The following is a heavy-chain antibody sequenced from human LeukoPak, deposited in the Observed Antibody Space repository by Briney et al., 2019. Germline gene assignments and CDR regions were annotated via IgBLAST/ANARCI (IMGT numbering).Heavy chain of an antibody. Sequence: TGGSLRLSCAPSGFTFSSYAMSWVRQAPGKGLEWVSAISGSGGSTYYADSVKGRFTISRDNSKNTLYLQMNSLRAEDTAVYYCAKDHKQWLARGAFDIWGQGTMVTVSS. CDR1: GFTFSSYA. V-gene: IGHV3-23*01. J-gene: IGHJ3*02. D-gene: IGHD6-19*01. CDR2: ISGSGGST. CDR3: AKDHKQWLARGAFDI.